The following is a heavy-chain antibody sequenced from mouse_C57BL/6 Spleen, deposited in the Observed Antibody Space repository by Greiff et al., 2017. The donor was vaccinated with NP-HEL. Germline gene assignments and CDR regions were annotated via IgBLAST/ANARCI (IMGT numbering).Heavy chain of an antibody. CDR2: IRNKANGYTT. J-gene: IGHJ2*01. V-gene: IGHV7-3*01. D-gene: IGHD2-3*01. CDR3: ARYTPYDYFDY. Sequence: EVHLVESGGGLVQPGGSLSLSCAASGFTFTDYYMSWVRQPPGKALEWLGFIRNKANGYTTEYSASVKGRFTISRDNSQSILYLQMNALRAEDSATYYCARYTPYDYFDYWGQGTTLTVSS. CDR1: GFTFTDYY.